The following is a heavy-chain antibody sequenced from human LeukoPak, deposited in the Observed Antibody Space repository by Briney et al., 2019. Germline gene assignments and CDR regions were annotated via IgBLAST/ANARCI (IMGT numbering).Heavy chain of an antibody. CDR2: MSDIGPNT. J-gene: IGHJ3*01. D-gene: IGHD2-21*02. CDR1: GFSVSDYA. CDR3: ARRLSLRFDAFAV. V-gene: IGHV3-23*01. Sequence: GGSLRLSCAASGFSVSDYAMTWIRQSPGKGLEWVSSMSDIGPNTYYADSVKGRFTISRDTSKNTLFLQMNSLRAEDTALYYCARRLSLRFDAFAVWGPGTVVTVSS.